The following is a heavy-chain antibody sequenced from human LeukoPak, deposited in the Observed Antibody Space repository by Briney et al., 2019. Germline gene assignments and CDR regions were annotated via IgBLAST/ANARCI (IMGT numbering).Heavy chain of an antibody. CDR2: ITAGTTHI. CDR3: ARDGSGWSRDY. V-gene: IGHV3-21*01. D-gene: IGHD6-13*01. J-gene: IGHJ4*02. CDR1: GYNFSPCA. Sequence: GGSLRLSCAASGYNFSPCAMTWVRQGPGRGLEWVSTITAGTTHIYYAVSVKGRLTTSRDDAKTSLYLQLSSLRTEDTAVYYCARDGSGWSRDYWGQGTLAPVSS.